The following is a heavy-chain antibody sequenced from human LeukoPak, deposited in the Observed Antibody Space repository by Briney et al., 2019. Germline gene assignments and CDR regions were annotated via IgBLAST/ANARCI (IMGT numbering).Heavy chain of an antibody. V-gene: IGHV4-38-2*02. CDR2: IYHSGST. Sequence: SETLSLTCTVSGYSISSGYYWGWIRQPPGKGLEWIGSIYHSGSTYYNPSLKSRVTISVNTSKNQFSLKLSSVTAADTAVYYCARGGVFGVVLDYWGQGTLVTVSS. D-gene: IGHD3-3*01. J-gene: IGHJ4*02. CDR1: GYSISSGYY. CDR3: ARGGVFGVVLDY.